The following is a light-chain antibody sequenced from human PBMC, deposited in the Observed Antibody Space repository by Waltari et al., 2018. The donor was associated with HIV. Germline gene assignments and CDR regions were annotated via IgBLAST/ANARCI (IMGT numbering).Light chain of an antibody. Sequence: QSVLTQPPSASGTPGQRVTISCSGSSSNLGSDFVYWYQPLPGTAPKLLIFSTDQRPSGVPDRFSGSMSGTSASLAISRLRSVDEADYSCTPWHSSVTPCVFGGWTMLSVL. J-gene: IGLJ3*02. V-gene: IGLV1-47*02. CDR1: SSNLGSDF. CDR2: STD. CDR3: TPWHSSVTPCV.